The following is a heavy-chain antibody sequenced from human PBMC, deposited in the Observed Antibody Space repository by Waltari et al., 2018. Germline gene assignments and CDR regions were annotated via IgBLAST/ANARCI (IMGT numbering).Heavy chain of an antibody. D-gene: IGHD5-18*01. Sequence: QVQLQESGPGLVKPSQPLSLTCTVSGGSIRSGGYYWSWIRQHPGKGLEWIGYSYYSGSTYYNPSLKSRVTISVDTSKNQFSLKLSSVTAADTAVYYCARGDGYWQRLDYWGQGTLVTVSS. V-gene: IGHV4-31*03. CDR3: ARGDGYWQRLDY. CDR1: GGSIRSGGYY. CDR2: SYYSGST. J-gene: IGHJ4*02.